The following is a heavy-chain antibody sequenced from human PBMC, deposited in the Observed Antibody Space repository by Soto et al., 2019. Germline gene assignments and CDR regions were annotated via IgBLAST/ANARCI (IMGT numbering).Heavy chain of an antibody. D-gene: IGHD2-2*03. CDR1: GGSVNSNSYS. J-gene: IGHJ6*02. CDR2: IYSSETT. CDR3: GRLNGYCDSTGCHGYYGMDV. Sequence: PSETLSLTCTVSGGSVNSNSYSWGWIRQSPGKGLEWIGTIYSSETTHYNPSLRSRVTISVDTSMNEFSLSLRSVTAADTAVYYCGRLNGYCDSTGCHGYYGMDVWGQGTTVT. V-gene: IGHV4-39*01.